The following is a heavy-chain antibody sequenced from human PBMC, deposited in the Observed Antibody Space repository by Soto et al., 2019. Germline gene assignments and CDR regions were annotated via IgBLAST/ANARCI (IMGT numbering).Heavy chain of an antibody. CDR3: ARASPVVTDV. D-gene: IGHD5-18*01. Sequence: QVQLQESGPGLVKPSQTLSLTCTVSGGSISSGDYYWSWIRQPPGKGLEWIGYITYSGSPNYYPSLNSRVTLTVDTSKNQFSLKLSSVTAADTAVYYCARASPVVTDVWGQGTTVTVYS. CDR2: ITYSGSP. CDR1: GGSISSGDYY. J-gene: IGHJ6*02. V-gene: IGHV4-30-4*01.